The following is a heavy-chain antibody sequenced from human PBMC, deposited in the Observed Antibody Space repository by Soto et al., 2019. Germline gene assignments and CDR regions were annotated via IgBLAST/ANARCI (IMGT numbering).Heavy chain of an antibody. CDR3: ARDVSCGGGDCFYYGMDV. D-gene: IGHD2-21*01. Sequence: QVQLVQSGAEVKKPGASVKVSCKASGYTFTSYYMHWVRQAPGQGLEWMGIINPSGGSTSYAQKFQGIVTMTRDTSTSTVYMELSSLRSEDTAVYYCARDVSCGGGDCFYYGMDVWGQGTTVTVSS. CDR1: GYTFTSYY. V-gene: IGHV1-46*01. CDR2: INPSGGST. J-gene: IGHJ6*02.